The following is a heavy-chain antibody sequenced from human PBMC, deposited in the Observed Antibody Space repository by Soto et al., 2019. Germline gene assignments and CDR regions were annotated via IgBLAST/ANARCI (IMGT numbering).Heavy chain of an antibody. Sequence: GGSLRLSCAASGFTFSSYSMNWVRQAPGKGLEWVSYISSSSSTIYYADSVKGRFTISRDNAKNSLYLQMNSLRAEDTAVYYCARDAIGLLKLVFDYWGQGTLVTASS. J-gene: IGHJ4*02. CDR1: GFTFSSYS. V-gene: IGHV3-48*01. CDR2: ISSSSSTI. CDR3: ARDAIGLLKLVFDY. D-gene: IGHD2-15*01.